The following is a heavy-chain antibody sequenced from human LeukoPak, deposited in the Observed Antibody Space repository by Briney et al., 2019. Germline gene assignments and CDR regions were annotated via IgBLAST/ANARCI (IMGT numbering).Heavy chain of an antibody. D-gene: IGHD2-15*01. V-gene: IGHV1-46*01. Sequence: GASVKVSCKASGYTFTSYYMHWVRQAPGQGLEWMGIINPSGGSTSYAQKFQGRVTMTRDTSTSTVYIELSSLRSEDTAVYYCARSHASGGLYYGMDVWGQGTTVTVSS. J-gene: IGHJ6*02. CDR1: GYTFTSYY. CDR2: INPSGGST. CDR3: ARSHASGGLYYGMDV.